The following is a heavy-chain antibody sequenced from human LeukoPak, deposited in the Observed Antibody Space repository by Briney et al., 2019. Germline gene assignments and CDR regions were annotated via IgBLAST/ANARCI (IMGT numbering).Heavy chain of an antibody. Sequence: GGSLRLSCAVSGFSVTSNYMSWVRQAPGKGLEWVSVIYSGGSTYYADSVKGRFTISRDNSKNTLYLQMNSLRAEDTAVYYCASWYEIHWGQGTLVTVS. CDR2: IYSGGST. D-gene: IGHD6-13*01. J-gene: IGHJ4*02. V-gene: IGHV3-53*01. CDR3: ASWYEIH. CDR1: GFSVTSNY.